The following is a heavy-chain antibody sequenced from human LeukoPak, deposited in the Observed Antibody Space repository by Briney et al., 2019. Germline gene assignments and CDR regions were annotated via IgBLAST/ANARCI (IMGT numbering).Heavy chain of an antibody. D-gene: IGHD3-9*01. V-gene: IGHV3-48*03. Sequence: GGSLRLSCAASGFTFSSYEMNWVRQAPGKGLEWVSYISSSGSTIYYADSVKGRFTISRDNAKNSLYLQMNSLRAEDTAVYYCARDLKHYDILTGYKADYWGQGTLVTVPS. CDR1: GFTFSSYE. CDR3: ARDLKHYDILTGYKADY. CDR2: ISSSGSTI. J-gene: IGHJ4*02.